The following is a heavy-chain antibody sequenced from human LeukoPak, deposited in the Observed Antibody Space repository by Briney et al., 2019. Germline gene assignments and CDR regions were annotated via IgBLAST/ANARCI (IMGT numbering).Heavy chain of an antibody. CDR1: GFTFSSYA. D-gene: IGHD2-21*01. V-gene: IGHV3-23*01. J-gene: IGHJ4*02. CDR2: ISGSGGST. Sequence: PGGSLRLSCAASGFTFSSYAMSWVRQAPGEGLEWVSAISGSGGSTYYADSVKGRFTISRDNSKNTLYLQMNSLRAEDTAVYYCAKPWSGGDNFDYWGQGTLVTVSS. CDR3: AKPWSGGDNFDY.